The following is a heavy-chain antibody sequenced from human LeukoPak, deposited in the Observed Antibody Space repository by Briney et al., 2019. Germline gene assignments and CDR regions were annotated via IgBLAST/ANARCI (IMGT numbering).Heavy chain of an antibody. D-gene: IGHD1-26*01. J-gene: IGHJ4*02. CDR2: IIGDGTNT. CDR1: GFTFDDYA. Sequence: GGSLRLSCAASGFTFDDYAMHWVRQAPGKGLEWVSLIIGDGTNTYYADSVKGRFTISRDNSKNSLYLQTNSLRTEDTALYYCAKDGSSGSYSDYWGQGTLVTVSS. CDR3: AKDGSSGSYSDY. V-gene: IGHV3-43*02.